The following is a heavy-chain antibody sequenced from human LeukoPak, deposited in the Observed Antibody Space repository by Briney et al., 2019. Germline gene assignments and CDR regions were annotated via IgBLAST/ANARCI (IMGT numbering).Heavy chain of an antibody. CDR1: GFTFSRYS. J-gene: IGHJ4*02. CDR3: ARDRNSNYPNDY. V-gene: IGHV3-21*01. Sequence: GGSLRLSCAASGFTFSRYSMNWVRQAPGKELEWVSFISSSSSYIYYADSVKGRFTISRDNAKNSLYLQMNSLRAEDTAVYYCARDRNSNYPNDYWGQGTLVTVSS. D-gene: IGHD4-11*01. CDR2: ISSSSSYI.